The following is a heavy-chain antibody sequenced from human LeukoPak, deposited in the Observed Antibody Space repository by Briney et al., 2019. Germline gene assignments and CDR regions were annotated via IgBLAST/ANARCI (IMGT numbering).Heavy chain of an antibody. CDR2: INPSGGST. CDR1: GYTFTSYY. J-gene: IGHJ4*02. CDR3: ARDSGGWPDY. Sequence: ASVKVSCKASGYTFTSYYIHWVRQAPGQGLEWMGIINPSGGSTSYAQKFQGRVTMTRDMSTSTVYMELSSLRSEDTAVYYCARDSGGWPDYWGQGTLVTVSS. D-gene: IGHD6-19*01. V-gene: IGHV1-46*01.